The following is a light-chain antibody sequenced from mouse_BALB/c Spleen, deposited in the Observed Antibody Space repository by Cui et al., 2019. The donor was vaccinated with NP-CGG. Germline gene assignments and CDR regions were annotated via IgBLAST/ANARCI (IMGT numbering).Light chain of an antibody. CDR1: TGAVTSTNY. V-gene: IGLV1*01. CDR2: GTN. J-gene: IGLJ1*01. Sequence: AVVTQESAPTTSPGETVTLTCRSSTGAVTSTNYANWVQEKPDHLFTGLIGGTNNRPPGVPARFSGSLIGDKAALTITGAQTDDEAIYFCALWYSNHWVFGGGTKLTVL. CDR3: ALWYSNHWV.